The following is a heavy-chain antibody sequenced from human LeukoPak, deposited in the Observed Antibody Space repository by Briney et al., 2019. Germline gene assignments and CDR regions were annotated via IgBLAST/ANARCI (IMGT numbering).Heavy chain of an antibody. D-gene: IGHD6-19*01. CDR3: ARDKGGSGWYEAWFDP. J-gene: IGHJ5*02. CDR2: INPSGGST. Sequence: ASVKVSCKASGYTFISYYMHWVRQAPGQGLEWMGIINPSGGSTSYAQKFQGRVTMTRDTSTSTVYMELSSLRSEDTAVYYCARDKGGSGWYEAWFDPWGPGTLVTVSS. CDR1: GYTFISYY. V-gene: IGHV1-46*01.